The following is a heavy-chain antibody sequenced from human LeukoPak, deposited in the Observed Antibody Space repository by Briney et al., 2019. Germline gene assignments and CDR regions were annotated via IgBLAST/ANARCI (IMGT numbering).Heavy chain of an antibody. CDR2: ISSNGGST. V-gene: IGHV3-64D*06. J-gene: IGHJ4*02. Sequence: GGSLRLSCSASGFTFSTSTMHWVRQAPGKGLEYVSAISSNGGSTYYADSVKGRFAISRDNSKNTTYLQMSSLRAGDTALYYCVYRLSFDSWGQGTLVTVSS. D-gene: IGHD4-11*01. CDR1: GFTFSTST. CDR3: VYRLSFDS.